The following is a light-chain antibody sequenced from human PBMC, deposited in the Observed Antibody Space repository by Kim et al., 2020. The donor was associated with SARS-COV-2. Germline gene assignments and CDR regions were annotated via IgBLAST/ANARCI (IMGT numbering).Light chain of an antibody. J-gene: IGLJ3*02. CDR1: NSNIGAGYD. Sequence: QSVLTQPPSVSGAPGQRVTISCTGTNSNIGAGYDVHWYQQLPGTAPKLLMHGNTNRPSGVPDRFSGSKSDTSASLAITGLQADDEADYYCLSYDSSLSGWVSGGGTQLTVL. CDR3: LSYDSSLSGWV. V-gene: IGLV1-40*01. CDR2: GNT.